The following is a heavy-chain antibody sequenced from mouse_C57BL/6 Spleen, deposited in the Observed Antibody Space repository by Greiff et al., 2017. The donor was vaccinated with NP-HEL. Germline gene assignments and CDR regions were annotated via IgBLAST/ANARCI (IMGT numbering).Heavy chain of an antibody. J-gene: IGHJ3*01. D-gene: IGHD1-1*01. Sequence: QVQLQQSGAELVKPGASVKMSCKASGYTFTSYWITWVKQRPGQGLEWIGDIYPGSGSTNYNEKFKSKATLTVDTSSSTAYMQLSSLTSEDSAVYNCASAYSSYEAWFAYWGQGTLVTVSA. CDR3: ASAYSSYEAWFAY. CDR1: GYTFTSYW. CDR2: IYPGSGST. V-gene: IGHV1-55*01.